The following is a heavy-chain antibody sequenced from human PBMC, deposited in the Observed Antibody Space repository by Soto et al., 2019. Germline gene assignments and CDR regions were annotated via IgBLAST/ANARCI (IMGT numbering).Heavy chain of an antibody. V-gene: IGHV3-30-3*01. J-gene: IGHJ4*02. CDR3: ARDSSAPSFDF. CDR1: GFTFSSYA. CDR2: ISFDGSDK. Sequence: QVQLVESGGGVVQPGRSLRLSRAASGFTFSSYAMHWVRQAPGKGLEWVALISFDGSDKYYADPVKGRFTISRDNSKNTLYLQVNSLRAEDTAVYYCARDSSAPSFDFWGQGALVTVSS. D-gene: IGHD6-25*01.